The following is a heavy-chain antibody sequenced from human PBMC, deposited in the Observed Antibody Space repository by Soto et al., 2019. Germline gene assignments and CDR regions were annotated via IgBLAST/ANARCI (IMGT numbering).Heavy chain of an antibody. Sequence: PSETLSLTCTVSGGSIYTGGFYWSWIRQLPGKGLEWLGYIYYTGSTQYTPSLKSRLSISTDTSDNQFSLRLNSVTAADTAVYYCENSIVNSRARVDYWGQGTPVTVSS. V-gene: IGHV4-31*03. CDR1: GGSIYTGGFY. D-gene: IGHD1-26*01. CDR2: IYYTGST. CDR3: ENSIVNSRARVDY. J-gene: IGHJ4*02.